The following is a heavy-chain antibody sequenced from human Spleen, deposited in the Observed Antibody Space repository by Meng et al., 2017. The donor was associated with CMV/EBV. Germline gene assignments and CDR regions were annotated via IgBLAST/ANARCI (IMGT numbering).Heavy chain of an antibody. CDR3: ARGYGDDGLNYYYYGMDV. D-gene: IGHD4-17*01. CDR2: IYSGGSST. CDR1: GFTFSSYA. J-gene: IGHJ6*02. V-gene: IGHV3-23*03. Sequence: GGSLRLSCAASGFTFSSYAMSWVRQAPGKGLEWVSVIYSGGSSTYYADSVKGRFTISRDNSKNTLYLQMNSLRAEDTAVYYCARGYGDDGLNYYYYGMDVWGQGTTVTVS.